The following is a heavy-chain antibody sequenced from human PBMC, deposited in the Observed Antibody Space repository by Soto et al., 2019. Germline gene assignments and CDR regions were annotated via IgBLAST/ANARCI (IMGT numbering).Heavy chain of an antibody. CDR2: INESGST. J-gene: IGHJ4*02. D-gene: IGHD1-1*01. CDR3: ARGSGIVALPGELEDVKYDY. CDR1: GQSFSGHS. Sequence: QVQLQQWGAGLVKPSETLSLSCAVYGQSFSGHSWAWIRQPPGKGLEWIGEINESGSTYYNPSLKSLVTISTDTSKNQFSLKLGSVSAADTAAYFCARGSGIVALPGELEDVKYDYWGQGTLVNVSS. V-gene: IGHV4-34*01.